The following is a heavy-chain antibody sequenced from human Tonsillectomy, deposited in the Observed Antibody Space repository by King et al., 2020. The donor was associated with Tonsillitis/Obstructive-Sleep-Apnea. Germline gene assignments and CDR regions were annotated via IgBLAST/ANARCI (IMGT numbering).Heavy chain of an antibody. CDR1: GYTFTSYY. D-gene: IGHD5-18*01. J-gene: IGHJ4*02. CDR3: ARGGLTWIQLCPVDY. V-gene: IGHV1-46*01. CDR2: INPSGGST. Sequence: QLVQSGAEVKKPGASVKVSCKASGYTFTSYYMHWVRQAPGQGLEWMGMINPSGGSTRYAQKFQGRVTMTRDTSTSTVYMELSSLRSEDTAVYYCARGGLTWIQLCPVDYWGQGTPVTVAS.